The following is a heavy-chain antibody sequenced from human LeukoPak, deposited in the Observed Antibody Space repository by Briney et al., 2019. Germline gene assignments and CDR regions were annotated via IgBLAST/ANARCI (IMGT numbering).Heavy chain of an antibody. CDR2: IDPESGER. CDR3: ADFGVVTNWFDP. CDR1: GYTFTEMS. D-gene: IGHD3-3*01. V-gene: IGHV1-24*01. J-gene: IGHJ5*02. Sequence: ASVKVSCKVSGYTFTEMSIHWVRQTPGKGLEWLGGIDPESGERVCAQNFRGRVTMSEDTSTDTAYMEVSSLRSEDTAIYYCADFGVVTNWFDPWGQGTLVTVSS.